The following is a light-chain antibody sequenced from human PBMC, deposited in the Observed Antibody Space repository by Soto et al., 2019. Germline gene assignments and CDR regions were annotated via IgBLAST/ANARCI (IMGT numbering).Light chain of an antibody. Sequence: DIQMTQSPSSLSASLGDRVTITCRASQGIGVYLAWFQQKPGNAPKLLIYAASTLQSGVPSRFSGSGSGTDFTLHVSSLQPEDVATYYCQKYNSAPLTFGGGTRVEIK. CDR2: AAS. CDR1: QGIGVY. J-gene: IGKJ4*01. V-gene: IGKV1-27*01. CDR3: QKYNSAPLT.